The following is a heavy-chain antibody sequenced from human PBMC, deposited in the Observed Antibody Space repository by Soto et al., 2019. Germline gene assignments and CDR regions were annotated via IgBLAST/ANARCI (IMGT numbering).Heavy chain of an antibody. Sequence: GESLKISCKGSGYSFTSYWISWVRQMPGKGLEWMGRIDPSDSYTNYSPSFQGHVTISADKSISTAYLQWSSLKASDTAMYYCARHPIIFQYYYGMDVWGQGTTVTVSS. D-gene: IGHD2-21*01. CDR2: IDPSDSYT. V-gene: IGHV5-10-1*01. CDR1: GYSFTSYW. CDR3: ARHPIIFQYYYGMDV. J-gene: IGHJ6*02.